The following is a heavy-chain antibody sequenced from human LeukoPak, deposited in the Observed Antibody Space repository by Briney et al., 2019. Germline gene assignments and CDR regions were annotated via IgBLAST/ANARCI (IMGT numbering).Heavy chain of an antibody. V-gene: IGHV4-59*08. D-gene: IGHD2-21*02. CDR2: IYYSGST. Sequence: MPSETLSLTCTVSGGSISSYYWSWIRQPPGKGLEWIGYIYYSGSTNYNPSLKSRVTISVDTSKNQFSLKLSSVTAADTAVYYCAISGGGDWVIVEWGQGTWSPSPQ. CDR1: GGSISSYY. CDR3: AISGGGDWVIVE. J-gene: IGHJ4*02.